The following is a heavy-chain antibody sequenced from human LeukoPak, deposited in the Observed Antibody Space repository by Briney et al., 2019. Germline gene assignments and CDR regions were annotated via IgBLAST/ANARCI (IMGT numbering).Heavy chain of an antibody. Sequence: PLETLSLTCTVSGGSISEYYWSWIRQPPGKGLEWIGYIYHSGSTNYNPPLKSRVTIPVDTSKNQFSLKLSSVTAADTAVYYCARGVRYFVRDGCFIWGRGRMVTVSS. CDR1: GGSISEYY. D-gene: IGHD3-9*01. J-gene: IGHJ3*02. CDR2: IYHSGST. CDR3: ARGVRYFVRDGCFI. V-gene: IGHV4-59*01.